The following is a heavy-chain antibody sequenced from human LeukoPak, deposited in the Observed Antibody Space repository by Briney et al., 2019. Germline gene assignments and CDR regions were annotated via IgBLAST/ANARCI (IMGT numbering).Heavy chain of an antibody. J-gene: IGHJ4*02. CDR3: ASGFSSSWYKLGYYFDY. V-gene: IGHV4-39*01. CDR2: IYYSGST. Sequence: SETLSLTCTVSGGSVSSSSYYWGWIRQPPGKGLEWIGSIYYSGSTYYNPSLKSRVTISVDTSKNQFSLKLSSVTAADTAVYYCASGFSSSWYKLGYYFDYWGQGTLVTVSS. CDR1: GGSVSSSSYY. D-gene: IGHD6-13*01.